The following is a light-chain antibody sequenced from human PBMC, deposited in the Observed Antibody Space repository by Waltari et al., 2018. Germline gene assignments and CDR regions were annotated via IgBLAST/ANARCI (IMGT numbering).Light chain of an antibody. J-gene: IGLJ2*01. Sequence: QSVLPQPPSASGTPGQGIAISCSGSTSKIGNNYVYWYQQFPGTAPKPLIYRNNQRPSGVPDRFSGSKSGPSASLAISGLQSEDEADYYCAAWDDSLSGVVFGGGTKVTVL. CDR1: TSKIGNNY. CDR3: AAWDDSLSGVV. V-gene: IGLV1-47*01. CDR2: RNN.